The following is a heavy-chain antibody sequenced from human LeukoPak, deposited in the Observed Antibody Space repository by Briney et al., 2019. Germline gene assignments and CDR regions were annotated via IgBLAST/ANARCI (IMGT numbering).Heavy chain of an antibody. J-gene: IGHJ6*02. CDR2: IWYEGSNK. V-gene: IGHV3-33*01. CDR1: GFTFSSYG. Sequence: PGGSLRLSRAASGFTFSSYGMHWGRHAPGKGLEWGAVIWYEGSNKYYADSVKGRFTISRDNSKNTLYLQMNSLRAEDTAVYYCARDVVVVPAAIPYYGMDVWGQGTTVTVSS. CDR3: ARDVVVVPAAIPYYGMDV. D-gene: IGHD2-2*01.